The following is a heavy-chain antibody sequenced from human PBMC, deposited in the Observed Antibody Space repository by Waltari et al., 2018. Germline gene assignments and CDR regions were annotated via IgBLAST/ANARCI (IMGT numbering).Heavy chain of an antibody. V-gene: IGHV5-51*01. D-gene: IGHD6-19*01. CDR2: IYPGDSDT. CDR1: GYSFTNDW. J-gene: IGHJ5*02. CDR3: ARLIAVSGTRWFDP. Sequence: VQLVQSGAEVKKPGESLKISCKGSGYSFTNDWIAWVRQMPGKGLEWMGIIYPGDSDTRYSPSFQGQVTISADKSISATYLQWSSLKASDTAMYYCARLIAVSGTRWFDPWGQGTLVTVSS.